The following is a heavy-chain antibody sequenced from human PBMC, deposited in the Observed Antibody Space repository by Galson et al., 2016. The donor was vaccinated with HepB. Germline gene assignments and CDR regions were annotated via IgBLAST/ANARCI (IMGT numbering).Heavy chain of an antibody. Sequence: SVKVSCKASGYTFTSYAMHWVRQAPGQRLEWMGWINAGNGNTEYSQKFQGRVTITSDTSASTATMELSSLRSDDTAVYYCERMSIYNYYAMDVWGQGTTVAV. V-gene: IGHV1-3*01. D-gene: IGHD5/OR15-5a*01. CDR2: INAGNGNT. CDR3: ERMSIYNYYAMDV. CDR1: GYTFTSYA. J-gene: IGHJ6*02.